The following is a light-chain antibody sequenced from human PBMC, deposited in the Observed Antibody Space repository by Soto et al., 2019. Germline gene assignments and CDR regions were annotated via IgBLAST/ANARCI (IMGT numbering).Light chain of an antibody. CDR2: AAS. CDR1: QGISNY. J-gene: IGKJ1*01. Sequence: DDQMTQSPSSLSASVGDRVTITCRASQGISNYLAWYQQKPGKVPRLLIFAASTLQSGAPSRFRGAGSETDFTLTINGLQPEDVATYYCQKYNSAPWTFGQGTKVDI. CDR3: QKYNSAPWT. V-gene: IGKV1-27*01.